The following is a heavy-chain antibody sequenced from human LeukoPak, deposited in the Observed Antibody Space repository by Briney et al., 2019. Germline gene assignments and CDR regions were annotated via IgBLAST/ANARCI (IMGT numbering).Heavy chain of an antibody. J-gene: IGHJ6*02. CDR1: GFTFRSYG. Sequence: PGRSLRLSCAASGFTFRSYGIHWVRQAPGKGLEWVAVISFDGSNKYYADSAKGRVTISRDNSKNMVYLLLNSLRIEDTALYYRAKDGEIGSYQGGGMDVWGQGTTVTVSS. V-gene: IGHV3-30*18. CDR3: AKDGEIGSYQGGGMDV. D-gene: IGHD1-26*01. CDR2: ISFDGSNK.